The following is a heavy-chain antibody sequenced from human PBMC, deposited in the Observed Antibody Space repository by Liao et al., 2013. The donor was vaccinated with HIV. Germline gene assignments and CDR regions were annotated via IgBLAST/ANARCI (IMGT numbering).Heavy chain of an antibody. J-gene: IGHJ4*02. Sequence: QVQLQESGPGLVKPSQTLSLTCTVSGGSVSSANFYWSWIRQPAGKGLEWIGRVSTSGSTNYNPSFRSRVTISVDTSNNQISLKLSSVTAADTAVYYCARAITIFGAYHFDYWAREPWSRLL. D-gene: IGHD3-3*01. V-gene: IGHV4-61*02. CDR1: GGSVSSANFY. CDR3: ARAITIFGAYHFDY. CDR2: VSTSGST.